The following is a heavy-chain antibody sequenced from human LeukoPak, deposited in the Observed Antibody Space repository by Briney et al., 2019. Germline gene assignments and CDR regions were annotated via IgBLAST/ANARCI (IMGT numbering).Heavy chain of an antibody. CDR1: GFTFSSYG. V-gene: IGHV3-30*03. CDR3: ARDPAKFWSGHDY. CDR2: ISYDGSNK. J-gene: IGHJ4*02. D-gene: IGHD3-3*01. Sequence: PGRSLRLSCTASGFTFSSYGMHWVRQAPGKGLEWVAVISYDGSNKYYADSVKGRFTIPRDNSKNTLYVQMNSLRAEDTAVYYCARDPAKFWSGHDYWGQGTLVTVSS.